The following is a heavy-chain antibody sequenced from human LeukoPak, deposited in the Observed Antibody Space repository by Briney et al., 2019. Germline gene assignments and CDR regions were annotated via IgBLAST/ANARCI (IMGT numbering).Heavy chain of an antibody. Sequence: SETLSLTCSVSDDSISEYFWTWIRQPAGKGLEWIGRFFTGGSATYNPSLKSRVSMSVDTSKKQLSLKLTSVTAADTAVYFCAAGPLGHISRGLDSWGQGTLVTVSS. CDR2: FFTGGSA. CDR3: AAGPLGHISRGLDS. J-gene: IGHJ4*02. V-gene: IGHV4-4*07. CDR1: DDSISEYF.